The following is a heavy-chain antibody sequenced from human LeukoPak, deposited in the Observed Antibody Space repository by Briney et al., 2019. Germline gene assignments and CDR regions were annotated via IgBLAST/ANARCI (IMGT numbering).Heavy chain of an antibody. CDR2: IYTSGST. Sequence: PSETLSLTCTVSGGSISSYYWSWIRQPPGKGLEWIGYIYTSGSTNYNPSLKSRVTISVDASKNQFSLKLSSVTAADTAVYYCARLGKHPYDAFDIWGQGTMVTVSS. CDR3: ARLGKHPYDAFDI. CDR1: GGSISSYY. J-gene: IGHJ3*02. V-gene: IGHV4-4*09. D-gene: IGHD1-26*01.